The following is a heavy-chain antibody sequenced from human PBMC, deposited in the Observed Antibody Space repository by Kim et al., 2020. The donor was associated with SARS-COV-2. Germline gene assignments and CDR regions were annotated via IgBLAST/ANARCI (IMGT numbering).Heavy chain of an antibody. J-gene: IGHJ6*02. CDR1: GYTFTSYD. D-gene: IGHD2-2*01. CDR2: MNPNSGNT. V-gene: IGHV1-8*02. CDR3: ARGRPYQLPYYYYGMDV. Sequence: ASVKVSCKASGYTFTSYDINWVRQATGQGLEWMGWMNPNSGNTGYAQKFQGRVTMTRNTSISTAYMELSSLRSEDTAVYYCARGRPYQLPYYYYGMDVWGQGTTVTVSS.